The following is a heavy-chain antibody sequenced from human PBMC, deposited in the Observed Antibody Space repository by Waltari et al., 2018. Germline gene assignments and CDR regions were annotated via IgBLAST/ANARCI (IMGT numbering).Heavy chain of an antibody. CDR1: GGSFSGYY. D-gene: IGHD1-26*01. Sequence: QVQLQQWGAGLLKPSETLSLTCAVYGGSFSGYYWSWIRQPPGKGLEWIGEINHSGSTNYIPSLKSRVTISVDTSKNQFSLKLSSVTAADTAVYYCARAWGLVGATSRYFDYWGQGTLVTVSS. J-gene: IGHJ4*02. CDR2: INHSGST. CDR3: ARAWGLVGATSRYFDY. V-gene: IGHV4-34*01.